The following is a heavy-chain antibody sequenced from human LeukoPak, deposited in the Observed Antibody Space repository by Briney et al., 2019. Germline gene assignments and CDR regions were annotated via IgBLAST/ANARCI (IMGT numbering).Heavy chain of an antibody. CDR2: IYYSGST. V-gene: IGHV4-30-4*01. CDR1: GGSISSGDYY. CDR3: AREAYCGGDCYSGTNYGMGV. J-gene: IGHJ6*02. D-gene: IGHD2-21*02. Sequence: PSQTLSLTCTVSGGSISSGDYYWSWIRQPPGKGLEWIGYIYYSGSTYYNPSLKSRVTISVDTSKNQFSLKLSSVTAADTAVYYCAREAYCGGDCYSGTNYGMGVWGQGTTVTVSS.